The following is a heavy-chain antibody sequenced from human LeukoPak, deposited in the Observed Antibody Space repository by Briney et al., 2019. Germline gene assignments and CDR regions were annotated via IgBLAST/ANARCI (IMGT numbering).Heavy chain of an antibody. V-gene: IGHV3-21*01. Sequence: GGSLRLSCAASGFTFSSYSMNWVRQAPGKGLEWVSSISSSSSYIYYADSVKGRFTISRDNAKNSLYLQMNSLRAEDTVVYYCATPLSSSGPGDVWGKGTTVTVSS. CDR1: GFTFSSYS. CDR3: ATPLSSSGPGDV. D-gene: IGHD6-13*01. J-gene: IGHJ6*04. CDR2: ISSSSSYI.